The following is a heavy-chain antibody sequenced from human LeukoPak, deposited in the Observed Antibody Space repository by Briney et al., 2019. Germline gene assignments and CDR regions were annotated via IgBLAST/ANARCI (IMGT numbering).Heavy chain of an antibody. CDR2: INTYNGNT. V-gene: IGHV1-18*01. CDR3: ARDLVDGVGAPGAY. CDR1: GYTFTNYG. D-gene: IGHD1-26*01. J-gene: IGHJ4*02. Sequence: ASVKLSCKVSGYTFTNYGITWMRQAPGQGLEWMGWINTYNGNTNYAQKLQDRVTITTDTYTSTAYMELRSLRTDGTAVFYCARDLVDGVGAPGAYWGQGALVTAYS.